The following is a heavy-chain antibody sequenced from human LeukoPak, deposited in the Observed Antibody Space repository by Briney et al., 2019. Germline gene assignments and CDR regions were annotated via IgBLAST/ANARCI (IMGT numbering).Heavy chain of an antibody. CDR2: IYHSGST. V-gene: IGHV4-4*02. CDR3: TREAGNTQYFDY. D-gene: IGHD1-1*01. CDR1: GGSISSSNW. Sequence: SGTLSLTCAVSGGSISSSNWWSWVRQPPGKGLEWIGEIYHSGSTNYNPSLKSRVTISVDTSKNQFSLKLSSVTAADTAMYYCTREAGNTQYFDYWGQGTLVTVSS. J-gene: IGHJ4*02.